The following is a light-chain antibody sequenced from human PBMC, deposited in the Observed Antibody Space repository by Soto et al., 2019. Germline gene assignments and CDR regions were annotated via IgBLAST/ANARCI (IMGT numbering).Light chain of an antibody. Sequence: EIVMTQSPGTLSLSPGERATLSCRASQSVSSSYLAWYQQKTGQAPRLLIYGASSRATGIPDRFSGSGSGTDFTLTISTLEPEDFAVYYCQQYGSSPRTFGQGTKVDI. CDR2: GAS. CDR1: QSVSSSY. J-gene: IGKJ1*01. CDR3: QQYGSSPRT. V-gene: IGKV3-20*01.